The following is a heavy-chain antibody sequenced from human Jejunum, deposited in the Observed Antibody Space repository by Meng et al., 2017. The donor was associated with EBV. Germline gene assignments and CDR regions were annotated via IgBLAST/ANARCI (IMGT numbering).Heavy chain of an antibody. D-gene: IGHD3-10*01. CDR1: GASISDYN. CDR3: ARDRGTAREFDI. V-gene: IGHV4-59*01. CDR2: VFNRGSS. J-gene: IGHJ4*02. Sequence: QVHSQVSGPGLVKPSETLSLTCTVSGASISDYNWSWIRQSPGKGLEWIGFVFNRGSSNYNPSLRSRVAMSLDTSRNKFSLKLNSVTAADTAVYYCARDRGTAREFDIWGQGTLVTVSS.